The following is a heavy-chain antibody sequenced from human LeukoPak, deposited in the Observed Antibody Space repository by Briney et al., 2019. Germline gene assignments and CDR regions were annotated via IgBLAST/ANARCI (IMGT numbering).Heavy chain of an antibody. CDR1: GFTFSSYA. D-gene: IGHD3-22*01. V-gene: IGHV3-23*01. CDR2: ISGSGGST. J-gene: IGHJ4*02. CDR3: AKRPVYRHYYDSSGYFDY. Sequence: GGSLRLSCAASGFTFSSYAMSWVRQAPGKGLELVSAISGSGGSTYYADSVKGRFTISRDNSKNTLYLQMNSLRAEDTAVYYCAKRPVYRHYYDSSGYFDYWGQGTLVTVSS.